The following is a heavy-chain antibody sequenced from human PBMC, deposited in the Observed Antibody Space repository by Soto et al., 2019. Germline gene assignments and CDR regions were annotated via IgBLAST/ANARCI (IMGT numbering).Heavy chain of an antibody. CDR2: IYYSGST. V-gene: IGHV4-59*01. CDR3: ARDRGYYGSGSYYRVFDY. CDR1: GGSISSYY. Sequence: QVQLQELGPGLVKPSETLSLTCTVSGGSISSYYWSWIRQPPGKGLEWIGYIYYSGSTNYNPSLKSRVTISVDTSKNQFSLKLSSVTAADTAVYYCARDRGYYGSGSYYRVFDYWGQGTLVTVSS. D-gene: IGHD3-10*01. J-gene: IGHJ4*02.